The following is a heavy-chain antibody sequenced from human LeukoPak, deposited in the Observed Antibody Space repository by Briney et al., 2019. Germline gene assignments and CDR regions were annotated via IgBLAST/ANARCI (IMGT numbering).Heavy chain of an antibody. J-gene: IGHJ4*02. Sequence: SETLSLTCTVSGGSISSSSYYWSWIRQPPGKGLEWIGEINHSGSTNYNPSLKSRVTISVDTSKNQFSLKLSSVTAADTAVYYCARVSGWYLFDYWGQGTLVTVSS. V-gene: IGHV4-39*07. CDR1: GGSISSSSYY. CDR3: ARVSGWYLFDY. CDR2: INHSGST. D-gene: IGHD6-19*01.